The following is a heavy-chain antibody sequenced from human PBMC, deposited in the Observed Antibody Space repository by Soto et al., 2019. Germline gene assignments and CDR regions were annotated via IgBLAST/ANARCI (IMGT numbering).Heavy chain of an antibody. J-gene: IGHJ6*02. CDR2: INSDGSST. CDR1: GFTFSSYW. D-gene: IGHD3-9*01. Sequence: TGGSLRLSCAASGFTFSSYWMHWVRQAPGKGLVWVSRINSDGSSTSYADSVKGRFTISRDNAKNTLYLQMNSLRAEDTAVYYCARDLRLRYFDWLPNTYYGMDVWGQGTTVTVSS. V-gene: IGHV3-74*01. CDR3: ARDLRLRYFDWLPNTYYGMDV.